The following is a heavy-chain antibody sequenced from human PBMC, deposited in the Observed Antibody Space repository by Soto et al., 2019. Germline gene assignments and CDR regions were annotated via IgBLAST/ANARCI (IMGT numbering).Heavy chain of an antibody. CDR2: ISWNSGTI. CDR1: GFGFDDYA. D-gene: IGHD3-10*01. CDR3: ARDVGSRASGPPDS. Sequence: GGSLRLSCAASGFGFDDYAMHWVRQAPGKGLEWVTGISWNSGTIGYADSVKGRFTTYRDHAKNSLYLQMNSLRAEDTTLYYCARDVGSRASGPPDSWGQGTLVTVSS. J-gene: IGHJ4*02. V-gene: IGHV3-9*01.